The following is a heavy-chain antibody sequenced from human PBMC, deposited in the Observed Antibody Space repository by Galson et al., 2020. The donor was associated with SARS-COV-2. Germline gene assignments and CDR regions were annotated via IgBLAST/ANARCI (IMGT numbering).Heavy chain of an antibody. CDR2: IDWDDDK. CDR3: ARIVVEQQLVHEYYYGMDV. J-gene: IGHJ6*02. CDR1: GFSLSTSGMC. D-gene: IGHD6-13*01. V-gene: IGHV2-70*01. Sequence: GPTLVKPTQTLTLTCTFSGFSLSTSGMCVSWIRQPPGKALEWLALIDWDDDKYYSTSLKTRLTISKDTSKNQVVLTMTNMDPVDTATYYCARIVVEQQLVHEYYYGMDVWGQGTAVTGSS.